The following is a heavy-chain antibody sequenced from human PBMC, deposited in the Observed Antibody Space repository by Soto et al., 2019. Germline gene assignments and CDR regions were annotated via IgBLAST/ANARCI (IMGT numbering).Heavy chain of an antibody. CDR3: TTDGVVVAATRGYYYYGMDV. D-gene: IGHD2-15*01. CDR2: IKSKTDGGTT. V-gene: IGHV3-15*01. CDR1: GFTFSNAW. Sequence: PGGSLRLSCAASGFTFSNAWMSWVRQAPGKGLEWVGRIKSKTDGGTTDYAAPVKGRFTISRDDSKNTLYLQMNSLKTEDTAVYYCTTDGVVVAATRGYYYYGMDVWGQGTTVTVSS. J-gene: IGHJ6*02.